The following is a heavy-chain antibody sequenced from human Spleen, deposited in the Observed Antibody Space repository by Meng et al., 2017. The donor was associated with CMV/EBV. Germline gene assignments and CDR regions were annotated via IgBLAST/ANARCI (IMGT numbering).Heavy chain of an antibody. D-gene: IGHD3-22*01. V-gene: IGHV4-31*03. CDR1: GGSISSGTYY. Sequence: QSSQRLMKPSQTLSLTCTVSGGSISSGTYYWGWIRQLPGKGLEWIAYIHYSGSTYYSPSLKSRVTISVDTSRNQLSLKLSSMTAADTAVYYCARYVFDSSSLYSNWFDPWGQGTLVTVSS. CDR2: IHYSGST. CDR3: ARYVFDSSSLYSNWFDP. J-gene: IGHJ5*02.